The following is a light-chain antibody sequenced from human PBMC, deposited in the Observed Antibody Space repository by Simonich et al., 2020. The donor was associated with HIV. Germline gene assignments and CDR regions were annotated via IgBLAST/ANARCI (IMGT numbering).Light chain of an antibody. CDR2: AAS. CDR1: QGISIY. J-gene: IGKJ1*01. Sequence: AIRMTQSPSSLSASTGNRVTITCRASQGISIYLAWYQQKPGKAPKLLFYAASTLQSGVPSRFSGSGSGTDFTLTISCLQSEDFATYYCQQYYSYPRTFGQGTKVEIK. CDR3: QQYYSYPRT. V-gene: IGKV1-8*01.